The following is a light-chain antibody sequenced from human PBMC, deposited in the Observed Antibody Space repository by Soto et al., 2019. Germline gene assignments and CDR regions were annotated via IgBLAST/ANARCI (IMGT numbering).Light chain of an antibody. V-gene: IGKV1-5*01. J-gene: IGKJ4*02. Sequence: LQMTQSPLPLTASVGDRVATTCRASQSISSGLAWYQQKPGKAPKRLIYDASSLQSGVPSRFSGSGSGTEFTLTISSLQPEDFATYYCQQHNSYPLTFGGGTKVDIK. CDR2: DAS. CDR1: QSISSG. CDR3: QQHNSYPLT.